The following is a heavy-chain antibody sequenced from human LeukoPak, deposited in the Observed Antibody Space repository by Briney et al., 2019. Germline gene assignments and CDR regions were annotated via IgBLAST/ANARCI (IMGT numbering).Heavy chain of an antibody. D-gene: IGHD1-14*01. J-gene: IGHJ4*02. V-gene: IGHV3-23*01. Sequence: PGGSLRLSCAASGFTFSNYAMHWVRQAPGKGLEWVSTISNSDDSTYYADSVKGRFTISRDNSENTLFLRMNSLRAEDTAVYYCAKATGYLLWGQGTLVIVSS. CDR1: GFTFSNYA. CDR2: ISNSDDST. CDR3: AKATGYLL.